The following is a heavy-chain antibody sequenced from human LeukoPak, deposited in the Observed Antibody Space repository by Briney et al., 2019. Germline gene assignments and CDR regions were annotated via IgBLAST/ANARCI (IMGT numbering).Heavy chain of an antibody. V-gene: IGHV3-48*02. CDR2: ITASGTAM. CDR3: ASSESYRFDY. CDR1: GFTFSSYS. J-gene: IGHJ4*02. D-gene: IGHD1-26*01. Sequence: GGSLRLSCAASGFTFSSYSMNWVRQAPGKGLEWVSHITASGTAMFYADSVKGRFTISRDNAKNSLHLQMNSLRDEDTAVYYCASSESYRFDYWGQGTLVTVSS.